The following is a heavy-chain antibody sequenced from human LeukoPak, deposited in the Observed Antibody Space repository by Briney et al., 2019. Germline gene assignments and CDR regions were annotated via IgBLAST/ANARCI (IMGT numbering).Heavy chain of an antibody. CDR3: AGDSRYSYGPEWFDY. CDR2: ISAYNGNT. J-gene: IGHJ4*02. D-gene: IGHD5-18*01. V-gene: IGHV1-18*04. CDR1: GYTFTGYY. Sequence: GASVKVSCKASGYTFTGYYMHWVRQAPGQGLEWMGWISAYNGNTNYAQKLQGRVTMTTDTSTSTAYMELRSLRSDDTAVYYCAGDSRYSYGPEWFDYWGQGTLVTVSS.